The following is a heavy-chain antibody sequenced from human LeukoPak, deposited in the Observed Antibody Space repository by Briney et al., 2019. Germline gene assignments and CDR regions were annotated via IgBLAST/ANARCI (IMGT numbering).Heavy chain of an antibody. J-gene: IGHJ4*02. V-gene: IGHV4-59*01. CDR3: ARGTSSAWYGFDY. CDR1: GGSISDYY. D-gene: IGHD6-19*01. Sequence: SETLSLTCTVSGGSISDYYWSWIRQSPGKGLEWIGYIYNGRSSSYNPSLRSRVTISLDTSKNQFSLKLSSVTAADTAVYFCARGTSSAWYGFDYWGQGTLVTVSS. CDR2: IYNGRSS.